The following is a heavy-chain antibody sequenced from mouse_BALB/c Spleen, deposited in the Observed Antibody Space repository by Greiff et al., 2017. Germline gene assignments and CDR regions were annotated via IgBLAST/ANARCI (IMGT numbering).Heavy chain of an antibody. CDR2: ILPGSGST. D-gene: IGHD2-14*01. Sequence: QVHVKQSGAELMKPGASVKISCKATGYTFSSYWIEWVKQRPGHGLEWIGEILPGSGSTNYNEKFKGKATFTADTSSNTAYMQLSSLTSDDSAVYFCARGDYRYDDAMDYWGQGTSVTVSS. V-gene: IGHV1-9*01. J-gene: IGHJ4*01. CDR3: ARGDYRYDDAMDY. CDR1: GYTFSSYW.